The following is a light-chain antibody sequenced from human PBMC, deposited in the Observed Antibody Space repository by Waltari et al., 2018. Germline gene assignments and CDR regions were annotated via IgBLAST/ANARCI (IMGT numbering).Light chain of an antibody. V-gene: IGKV3-20*01. CDR3: QRYGTSGT. J-gene: IGKJ1*01. CDR2: GAS. CDR1: HSLSTNY. Sequence: EIVLTQSPGTLSLSPGERATLSCRASHSLSTNYLAWYQQKPGQPPRLLIDGASSRATGIPESFSGGGSGTDFTLTISRLEPEDFAVYNCQRYGTSGTFGQGTKVEI.